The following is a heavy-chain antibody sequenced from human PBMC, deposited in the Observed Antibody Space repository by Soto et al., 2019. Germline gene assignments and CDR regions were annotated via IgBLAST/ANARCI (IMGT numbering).Heavy chain of an antibody. CDR3: EREVRSGYYLGYFDY. D-gene: IGHD3-22*01. J-gene: IGHJ4*02. Sequence: QVQLVESGGGVVQPGRSLRLSCAASGFTFSSYGMHWVRQAPGKGLEWVAVIWYDGSNKYYADSVKGRFTISRDNSKNTLFLKMNSLRAEDTAVYYCEREVRSGYYLGYFDYWGQGTLVTVSS. CDR2: IWYDGSNK. V-gene: IGHV3-33*01. CDR1: GFTFSSYG.